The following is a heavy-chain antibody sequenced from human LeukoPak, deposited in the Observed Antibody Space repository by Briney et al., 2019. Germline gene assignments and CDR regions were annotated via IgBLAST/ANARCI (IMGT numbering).Heavy chain of an antibody. V-gene: IGHV4-59*01. CDR2: IYYSGST. Sequence: PSETLSLTCTVSGGSISSYYWSWIRQPPGKGLEWIGYIYYSGSTNYNPSLKSRVTISVDTSKNQFSLKLSSVTAADTAVYYCARVSAGERFDYWGQGTLVTVSS. D-gene: IGHD6-19*01. CDR3: ARVSAGERFDY. CDR1: GGSISSYY. J-gene: IGHJ4*02.